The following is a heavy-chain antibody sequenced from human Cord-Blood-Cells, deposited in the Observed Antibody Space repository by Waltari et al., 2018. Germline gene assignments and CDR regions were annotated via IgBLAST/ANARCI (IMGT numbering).Heavy chain of an antibody. Sequence: QLQLQESGPGLVKPSATLSLTCTVSGGSISRSSYYWGWIRQPPGKGLEWIGRTCYSGSTSYYPYLSVGVNISVDTSKNQCSLELSSVTDADTAVYYCARLVGSGSYYYYYYYMDVWGKGTTVTVSS. CDR1: GGSISRSSYY. J-gene: IGHJ6*03. V-gene: IGHV4-39*07. CDR3: ARLVGSGSYYYYYYYMDV. CDR2: TCYSGST. D-gene: IGHD1-26*01.